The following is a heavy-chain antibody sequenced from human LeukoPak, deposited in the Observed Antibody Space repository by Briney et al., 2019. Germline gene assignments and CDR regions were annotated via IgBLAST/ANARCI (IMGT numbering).Heavy chain of an antibody. CDR2: IYYSGST. D-gene: IGHD3-16*01. CDR1: GGSISSYY. Sequence: SETLSLTCTVSGGSISSYYWSWIRRPPGKGLEWIGYIYYSGSTNYNPSLKSRVTISVDTSKNQFSLKLSSVTAADTAVYYCARDLFGMYYFDYWGQGTLVTVSS. J-gene: IGHJ4*02. V-gene: IGHV4-59*01. CDR3: ARDLFGMYYFDY.